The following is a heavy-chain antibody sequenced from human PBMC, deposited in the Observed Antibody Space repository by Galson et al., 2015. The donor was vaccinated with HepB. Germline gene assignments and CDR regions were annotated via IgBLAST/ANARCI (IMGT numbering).Heavy chain of an antibody. V-gene: IGHV1-18*01. CDR3: ARPYWGQYYFDY. Sequence: SVKVSCKASGYTFSSFSITWVRQAPGQGLEWMGWISAYKGYTDCAQNLQGRVTMTTDTSTSTAYMELRSLRSDDTAVYYCARPYWGQYYFDYWGQGTLVTVSS. D-gene: IGHD7-27*01. J-gene: IGHJ4*02. CDR2: ISAYKGYT. CDR1: GYTFSSFS.